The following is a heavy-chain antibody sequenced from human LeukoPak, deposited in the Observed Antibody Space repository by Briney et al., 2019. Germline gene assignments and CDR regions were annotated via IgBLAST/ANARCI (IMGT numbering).Heavy chain of an antibody. CDR1: GYTFTNYY. CDR2: INPSSGTA. Sequence: ASVKVSCKASGYTFTNYYMVWVRQAPGQGLEWMGIINPSSGTANYAQKFQGRVTITADESTSTAYMELSSLRSEDTAVYYCSRNVVPAAMGTYNWFDPWGQGTLVTVSS. V-gene: IGHV1-46*01. D-gene: IGHD2-2*01. CDR3: SRNVVPAAMGTYNWFDP. J-gene: IGHJ5*02.